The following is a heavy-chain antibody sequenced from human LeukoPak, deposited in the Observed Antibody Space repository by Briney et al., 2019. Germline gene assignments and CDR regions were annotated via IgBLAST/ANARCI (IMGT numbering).Heavy chain of an antibody. V-gene: IGHV3-7*03. D-gene: IGHD3-16*02. Sequence: PGGSLRLSCAASGLTFSSHWMHWVRQAPGKGLEWVANIKQDGSEKYYVDSVKGRFTISRDNAKNSLYLQMNSLRAEDTAVYYCARGAPVGELSYYYYYGMDVWGQGTTVTVSS. J-gene: IGHJ6*02. CDR2: IKQDGSEK. CDR3: ARGAPVGELSYYYYYGMDV. CDR1: GLTFSSHW.